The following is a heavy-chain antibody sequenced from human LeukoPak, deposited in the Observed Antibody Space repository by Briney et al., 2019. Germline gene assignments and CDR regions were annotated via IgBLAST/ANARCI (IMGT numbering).Heavy chain of an antibody. CDR3: ARVGFYYDSSGYYYDDY. D-gene: IGHD3-22*01. J-gene: IGHJ4*02. CDR2: ISASGGST. V-gene: IGHV3-23*01. CDR1: GFTFSSYA. Sequence: GGSLRLSCAASGFTFSSYAMNWVRQAPGKGLEWVSTISASGGSTYYFVKGRFTISRDNSKNSLYLQMNSLRAEDTAVYYCARVGFYYDSSGYYYDDYWGQGTLVTVSS.